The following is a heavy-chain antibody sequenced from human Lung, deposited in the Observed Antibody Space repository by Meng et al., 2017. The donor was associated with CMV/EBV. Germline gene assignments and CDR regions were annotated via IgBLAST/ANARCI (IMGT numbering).Heavy chain of an antibody. Sequence: SCAASGFTFGFYSLNWVRQAPGKGLEWVASITSASRYIFYADSVRGRFTVSRDNAKNSINLQMNSLRAEDTAVYYCARDHGSYEQLAPDYYYGRDVWXRGTXVTVSS. CDR2: ITSASRYI. V-gene: IGHV3-21*01. D-gene: IGHD1-1*01. CDR3: ARDHGSYEQLAPDYYYGRDV. J-gene: IGHJ6*02. CDR1: GFTFGFYS.